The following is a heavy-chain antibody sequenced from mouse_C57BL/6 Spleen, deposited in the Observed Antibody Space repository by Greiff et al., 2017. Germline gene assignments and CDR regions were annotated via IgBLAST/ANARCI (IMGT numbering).Heavy chain of an antibody. J-gene: IGHJ3*01. D-gene: IGHD2-4*01. V-gene: IGHV1-76*01. CDR2: IYPGSGNT. Sequence: VQLQQSGAELVRPGASVKLSCKASGYTFTDYYINWVKQRPGQGLEWIARIYPGSGNTYYNEKFKGKATLTAEKSSSTAYMQLSSLTSEDSAVYFCARNYYDYEGFAYWGQGTLVTVSA. CDR3: ARNYYDYEGFAY. CDR1: GYTFTDYY.